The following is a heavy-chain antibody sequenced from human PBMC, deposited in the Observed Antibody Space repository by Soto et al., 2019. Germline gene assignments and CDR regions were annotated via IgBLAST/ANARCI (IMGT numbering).Heavy chain of an antibody. V-gene: IGHV4-30-4*01. D-gene: IGHD3-3*01. J-gene: IGHJ6*02. CDR3: ARSYDFWTGSDAYGMDV. CDR2: IFHSGST. CDR1: GGSISSADYN. Sequence: SETLSLTCTVSGGSISSADYNWSWVRQAPGRGLEWIGFIFHSGSTYYNPSLQSRATISVDKSKNQFSLKLSSVTAADTAVYFCARSYDFWTGSDAYGMDVWGQGTTVTVSS.